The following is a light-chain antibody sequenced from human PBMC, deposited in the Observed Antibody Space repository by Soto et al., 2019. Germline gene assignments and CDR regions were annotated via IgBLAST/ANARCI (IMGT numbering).Light chain of an antibody. V-gene: IGKV3-11*01. CDR1: QSVSSY. CDR3: QQRSNWPPSIT. CDR2: DAS. Sequence: EIVLTQSPATLSLPPGERATLSCRASQSVSSYLAWYQQKPGQAPRLLIYDASNRATGIPARFSGRGSGKNFTLTISSLEPEDFAVYYCQQRSNWPPSITFGQGTRLEIK. J-gene: IGKJ5*01.